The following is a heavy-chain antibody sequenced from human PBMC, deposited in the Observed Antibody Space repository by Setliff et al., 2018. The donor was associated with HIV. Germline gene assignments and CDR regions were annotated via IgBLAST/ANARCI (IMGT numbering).Heavy chain of an antibody. D-gene: IGHD3-10*01. CDR1: GGPFSDYF. CDR3: ARGITLGRGVIAESPLYVMDV. V-gene: IGHV4-34*01. Sequence: NPSETLSLTCASFGGPFSDYFWTWLRQPPGKGLEWIGHISPSGGADYSPSLKTRAAISLVTSRSQIVLRLSSVAAADTATYYCARGITLGRGVIAESPLYVMDVWGEGTPVTVSS. J-gene: IGHJ6*03. CDR2: ISPSGGA.